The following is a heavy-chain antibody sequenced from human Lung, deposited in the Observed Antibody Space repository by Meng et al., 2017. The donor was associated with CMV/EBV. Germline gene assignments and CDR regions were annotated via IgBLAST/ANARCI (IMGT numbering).Heavy chain of an antibody. CDR3: ARDGTPQHSSGWVFFDI. D-gene: IGHD6-19*01. Sequence: SXAASGFSFNNYWLHWVRQAPGGGLVWLSRIDNYGRDIIHADSVKGRFTASRDNARNIMYLQMNNLRDEDTAVYYCARDGTPQHSSGWVFFDIWGQGXMLTVSS. J-gene: IGHJ3*02. V-gene: IGHV3-74*01. CDR1: GFSFNNYW. CDR2: IDNYGRDI.